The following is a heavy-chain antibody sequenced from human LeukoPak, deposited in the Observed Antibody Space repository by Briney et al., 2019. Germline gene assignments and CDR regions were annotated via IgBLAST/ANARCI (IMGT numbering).Heavy chain of an antibody. CDR2: IYYSGST. J-gene: IGHJ4*02. CDR1: GGSISSYY. CDR3: ARGPTQPQTFDY. D-gene: IGHD4-11*01. Sequence: SETLSLTCTVSGGSISSYYWSWIRQPPGKGLEWIGYIYYSGSTNYNPSLRSRVTISVDTSKNQFSLTPSSVTAADTAVYYCARGPTQPQTFDYWGLGTLVSVSS. V-gene: IGHV4-59*01.